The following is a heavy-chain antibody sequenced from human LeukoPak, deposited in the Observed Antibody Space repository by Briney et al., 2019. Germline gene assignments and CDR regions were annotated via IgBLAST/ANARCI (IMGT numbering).Heavy chain of an antibody. D-gene: IGHD3-3*01. CDR1: AFTFSNHW. J-gene: IGHJ5*02. CDR2: IKQDGSEK. V-gene: IGHV3-7*01. CDR3: AREERANDFWSDKGGNWIDP. Sequence: PGGSLRLSCEVSAFTFSNHWMSWVRQAPGKGLEWVANIKQDGSEKYYVDSVKGRFTISRDNARNSLYLQMNSLRADDTAVYYCAREERANDFWSDKGGNWIDPWGQGTLVTVSS.